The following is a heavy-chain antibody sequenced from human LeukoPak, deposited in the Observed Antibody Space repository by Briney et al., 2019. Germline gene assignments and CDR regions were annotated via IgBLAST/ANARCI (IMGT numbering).Heavy chain of an antibody. CDR1: GFTFSSYA. D-gene: IGHD3-22*01. V-gene: IGHV3-23*01. CDR3: ARAKDSSGYSFDY. CDR2: ISGSGGST. Sequence: GGSLRLSCAASGFTFSSYAMSWVRQAPGKGLEWVSAISGSGGSTYYADSVKGRFTISRDNSKNTLYLQMNSLRAEDTAVYYCARAKDSSGYSFDYWGQGTLVTVSS. J-gene: IGHJ4*02.